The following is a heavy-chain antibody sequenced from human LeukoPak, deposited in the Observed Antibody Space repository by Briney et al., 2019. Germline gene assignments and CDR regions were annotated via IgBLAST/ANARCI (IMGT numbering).Heavy chain of an antibody. D-gene: IGHD2-2*01. CDR3: ARGGSPAAIYYYYYYMDV. CDR2: IKQDGSEK. V-gene: IGHV3-7*01. J-gene: IGHJ6*03. Sequence: GGSLRLSCAASGFTSSSYWMSWVRQAPGKGLEWVANIKQDGSEKYYVDSVKGRFTLSRDNAKNSLYLQMNSLRAEDTAVYYCARGGSPAAIYYYYYYMDVWGKGTTVTVSS. CDR1: GFTSSSYW.